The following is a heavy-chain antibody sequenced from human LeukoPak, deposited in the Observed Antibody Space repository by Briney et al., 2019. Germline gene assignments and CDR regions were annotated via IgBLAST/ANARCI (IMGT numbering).Heavy chain of an antibody. Sequence: PGGSLRLSCAASGFTFSSYVMSWVRQAPGKGLEWASSISGSGGSTYYADSVKGRFTISRDNSKNTLYPQMNSLRADDTAVYFCARYGSGLYWGQGTLVTVSS. D-gene: IGHD3-10*01. V-gene: IGHV3-23*01. CDR1: GFTFSSYV. CDR2: ISGSGGST. CDR3: ARYGSGLY. J-gene: IGHJ4*02.